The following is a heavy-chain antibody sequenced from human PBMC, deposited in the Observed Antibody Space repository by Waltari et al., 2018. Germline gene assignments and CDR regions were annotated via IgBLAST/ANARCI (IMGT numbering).Heavy chain of an antibody. Sequence: EVQLVESGGGLVKPGGSLRLSCAASGFTFSSYSMNWVRQAPGKGLEWVSSISSSSSYIYYADSVKGRFTISRDNANNSLYLQMNSLRAEDTAVYYCATEWFRELLVHWGQGTLVTVSS. CDR1: GFTFSSYS. J-gene: IGHJ4*02. V-gene: IGHV3-21*01. D-gene: IGHD3-10*01. CDR2: ISSSSSYI. CDR3: ATEWFRELLVH.